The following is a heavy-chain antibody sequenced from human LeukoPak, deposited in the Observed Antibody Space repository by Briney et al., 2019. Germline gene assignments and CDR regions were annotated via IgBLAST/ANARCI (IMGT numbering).Heavy chain of an antibody. CDR1: GFTFSSYS. CDR3: ARDYAGITIFGVVPVI. CDR2: ISSSSSYI. Sequence: GGSLRLSCAASGFTFSSYSMNWVRQAPGKGLEWVSSISSSSSYIYYADSVKGQFTISRDNAKNSLYLQMNSLRAEDTAVYYCARDYAGITIFGVVPVIWGQGTMVTVSS. J-gene: IGHJ3*02. D-gene: IGHD3-3*01. V-gene: IGHV3-21*01.